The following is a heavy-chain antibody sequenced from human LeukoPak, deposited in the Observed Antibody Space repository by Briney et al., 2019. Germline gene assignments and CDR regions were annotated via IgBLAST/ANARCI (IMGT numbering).Heavy chain of an antibody. CDR3: TRERHGGYSYGFSFDY. D-gene: IGHD5-18*01. CDR2: IYIGVST. CDR1: GGSTNSYY. V-gene: IGHV4-4*07. Sequence: PSETLSLTCTVSGGSTNSYYWNWIRQSAGKGLEWIGRIYIGVSTNYNPSLKSRAAMSLDASKNQVPVNLNSVTAADTAIYYCTRERHGGYSYGFSFDYWGQGTLVTVSS. J-gene: IGHJ4*02.